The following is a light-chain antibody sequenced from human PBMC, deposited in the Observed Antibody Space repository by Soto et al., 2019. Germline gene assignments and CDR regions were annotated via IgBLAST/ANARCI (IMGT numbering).Light chain of an antibody. CDR1: SSNIGAGYD. Sequence: QSVLTQPPSVSGAPGQRVTISCTGSSSNIGAGYDVHWYQQLPGTAPKLLIYGNSTRPSGVPDRFSGSKSGTSASLAITGLQAGDEADYYCPSYDSSLSPSRVFGTATTLTVL. J-gene: IGLJ1*01. V-gene: IGLV1-40*01. CDR3: PSYDSSLSPSRV. CDR2: GNS.